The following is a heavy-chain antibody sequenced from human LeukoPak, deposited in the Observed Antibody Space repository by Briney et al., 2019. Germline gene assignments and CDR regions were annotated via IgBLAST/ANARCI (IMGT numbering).Heavy chain of an antibody. J-gene: IGHJ4*02. CDR1: GFTFSSYS. CDR3: VKFRGQLLSSYYFDC. D-gene: IGHD2-2*01. V-gene: IGHV3-21*01. CDR2: ISSSSSYI. Sequence: PGGSLRLSCAASGFTFSSYSMNWVRQAPGKGLEWVSSISSSSSYIYYADSVKGRFTISRDNAKNSLYLQMNSLRAEDTAVYYCVKFRGQLLSSYYFDCWGQGTLVTVSS.